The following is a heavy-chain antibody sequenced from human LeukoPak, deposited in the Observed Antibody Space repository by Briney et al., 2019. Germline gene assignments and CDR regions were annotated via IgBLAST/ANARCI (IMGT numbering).Heavy chain of an antibody. V-gene: IGHV4-34*01. J-gene: IGHJ4*02. CDR3: ARGRRRGRVDY. Sequence: PETLSLTCAVYGGSFSGYYWSWIRQPPGKGLEWIGEINHSGSTNYNPSLKSRVTISVDTSKNQFSLKLSSVTAADTAVYYCARGRRRGRVDYWGQGTLVTVSS. CDR1: GGSFSGYY. CDR2: INHSGST.